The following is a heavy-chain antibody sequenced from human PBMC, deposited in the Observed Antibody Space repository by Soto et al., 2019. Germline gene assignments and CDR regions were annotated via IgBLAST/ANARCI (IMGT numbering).Heavy chain of an antibody. CDR3: ASSLLVGYGLEGESD. Sequence: QVQLVQSGAEVKKPGASVKVSCKASGYTFTSYGIRWVRPAPGQGLEWMGWISAYNGNTNYAHKLQGRVTMTTDTSTSTAYMELRSLRSDDTAVYYCASSLLVGYGLEGESDWGQGTLVTVSS. CDR1: GYTFTSYG. D-gene: IGHD5-18*01. CDR2: ISAYNGNT. V-gene: IGHV1-18*01. J-gene: IGHJ4*02.